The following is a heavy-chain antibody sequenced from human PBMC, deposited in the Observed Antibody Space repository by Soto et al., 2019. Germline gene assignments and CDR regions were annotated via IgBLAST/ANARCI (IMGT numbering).Heavy chain of an antibody. CDR3: ARYYYYGSGSYSRFDP. V-gene: IGHV4-4*07. J-gene: IGHJ5*02. D-gene: IGHD3-10*01. CDR1: GGSISSYY. CDR2: IYTSGST. Sequence: QVQLQESGPGLVKPSETLSLTCTVSGGSISSYYRSWIRQPAGKGLEWIGRIYTSGSTNYNPSLKSRVTMSVDTSKNQFYLKLSSVSAADTAVYYCARYYYYGSGSYSRFDPWGQGTLVTVSS.